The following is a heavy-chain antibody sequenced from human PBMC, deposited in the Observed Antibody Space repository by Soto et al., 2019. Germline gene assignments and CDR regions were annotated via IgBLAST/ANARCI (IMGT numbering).Heavy chain of an antibody. CDR2: IYSGGTT. J-gene: IGHJ4*02. CDR1: GFTVSSNY. CDR3: ARGLSLSEWWFDY. V-gene: IGHV3-53*02. Sequence: EVQLVETGGGLIQPGGSLRLSCAVSGFTVSSNYMNWVRRAPGKGLEWVSVIYSGGTTDYADSVKGRFTISRDSSKNTLYLQMNSLRAEYTAVYYCARGLSLSEWWFDYWGQGTLVTVSS. D-gene: IGHD2-8*01.